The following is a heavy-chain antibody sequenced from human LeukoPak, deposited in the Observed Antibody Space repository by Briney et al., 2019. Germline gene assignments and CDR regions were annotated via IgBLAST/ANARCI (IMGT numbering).Heavy chain of an antibody. J-gene: IGHJ4*02. Sequence: DSVTASCRASGYTPSGTGWYLYWLRQAPGKGLECTGWNYRNNGAAGYAHKFQGRVAMTRDTSISTAYMELSSLLPDDTAVYYCARDGPAQMVYFGYWGQGTLVTVSS. CDR2: NYRNNGAA. V-gene: IGHV1-2*07. CDR3: ARDGPAQMVYFGY. CDR1: GYTPSGTGWY. D-gene: IGHD3-10*01.